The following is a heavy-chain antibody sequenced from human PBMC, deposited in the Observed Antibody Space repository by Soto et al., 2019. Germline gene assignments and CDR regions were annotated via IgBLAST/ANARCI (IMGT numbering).Heavy chain of an antibody. Sequence: ASVKVSCKVSGYTFTSYDINWVRQATGQGLEWMGWMNPNSGNTGYAQKFQGRVTMTRNTSISTAYMELSSLRSEDTAVYYCARGRRPYYYYGMDVWGQGTTVTVSS. CDR1: GYTFTSYD. CDR2: MNPNSGNT. J-gene: IGHJ6*02. V-gene: IGHV1-8*01. CDR3: ARGRRPYYYYGMDV.